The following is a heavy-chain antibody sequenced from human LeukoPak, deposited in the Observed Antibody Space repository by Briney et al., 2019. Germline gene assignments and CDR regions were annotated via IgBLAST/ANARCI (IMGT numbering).Heavy chain of an antibody. D-gene: IGHD5-18*01. CDR1: GYTFTSYG. V-gene: IGHV1-18*01. Sequence: ASVKLSCKSSGYTFTSYGISWVRQAPGQGLEWMGWISAYNGNTHYAQKLQGRVTMTTDTSTCTAYMELRSLRSDDTAVYYCAREGIQLWLDLSYWGQGTLVTVSS. CDR3: AREGIQLWLDLSY. CDR2: ISAYNGNT. J-gene: IGHJ4*02.